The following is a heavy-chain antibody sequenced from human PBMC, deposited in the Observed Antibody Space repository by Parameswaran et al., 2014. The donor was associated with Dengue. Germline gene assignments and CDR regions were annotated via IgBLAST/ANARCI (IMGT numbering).Heavy chain of an antibody. CDR2: INSAGTDT. Sequence: VRQAPGKGLVWVSRINSAGTDTRYAGTVKGRFAVSRDNAGSTLYLQMNSLRAEDTAVYYCARATSGTTLGYWGQGTLVTVSS. V-gene: IGHV3-74*01. J-gene: IGHJ4*02. D-gene: IGHD1-1*01. CDR3: ARATSGTTLGY.